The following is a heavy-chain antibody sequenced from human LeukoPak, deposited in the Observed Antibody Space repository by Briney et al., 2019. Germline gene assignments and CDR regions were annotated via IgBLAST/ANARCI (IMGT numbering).Heavy chain of an antibody. Sequence: GGSLRLSCAASGFTFSSYSMNWVRQAPGQGLEWVSSISSSSSYIYYADSVKGRFTISRDNAKNSLYLQMNSLRAEDRAVYYCASSGIAVAGTYYWGQGTLVTVSS. V-gene: IGHV3-21*01. D-gene: IGHD6-19*01. CDR1: GFTFSSYS. CDR3: ASSGIAVAGTYY. J-gene: IGHJ4*02. CDR2: ISSSSSYI.